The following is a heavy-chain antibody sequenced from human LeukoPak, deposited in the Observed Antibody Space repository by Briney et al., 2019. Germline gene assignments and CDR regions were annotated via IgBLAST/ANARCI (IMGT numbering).Heavy chain of an antibody. CDR2: INHSGST. Sequence: PSETLSLTCTVSGGSISSYYWSWIRQPPGKGLEWVGEINHSGSTNYNPSLKSRVTISVDTSKNQFSLKLSSVTAADTAVYYCGRDVSGTKGYYYYYMDVWGKGTTVTVSS. J-gene: IGHJ6*03. CDR1: GGSISSYY. CDR3: GRDVSGTKGYYYYYMDV. V-gene: IGHV4-34*01. D-gene: IGHD2-15*01.